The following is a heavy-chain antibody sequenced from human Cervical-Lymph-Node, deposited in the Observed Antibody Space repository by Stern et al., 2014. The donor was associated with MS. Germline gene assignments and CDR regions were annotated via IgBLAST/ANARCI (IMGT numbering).Heavy chain of an antibody. Sequence: QVQLVESGAEVKKPGASVQVSCKASGHTTTSYGITWVRQAPGQGLEWMGWISSHNGNTHYEQKFQGRVTMTTDTSTSTAYMELRSLRSDDTAVYFCATFIPTSGTFNWWGQGTLVTVSS. V-gene: IGHV1-18*01. CDR1: GHTTTSYG. CDR3: ATFIPTSGTFNW. CDR2: ISSHNGNT. J-gene: IGHJ4*02. D-gene: IGHD1-1*01.